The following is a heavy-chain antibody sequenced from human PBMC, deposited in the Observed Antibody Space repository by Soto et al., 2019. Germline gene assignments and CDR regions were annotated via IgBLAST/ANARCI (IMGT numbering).Heavy chain of an antibody. CDR2: ISSSGSTI. V-gene: IGHV3-11*01. CDR1: LFTVSDYY. J-gene: IGHJ4*02. Sequence: RGSLSLSCSASLFTVSDYYMSWVRHSRGKGLDLVSYISSSGSTIYYADSVKGRFTISRDNAKNSLYLQMNSLRAEDTAVYYCISSHLAFDYWGQGTLVTVSS. CDR3: ISSHLAFDY.